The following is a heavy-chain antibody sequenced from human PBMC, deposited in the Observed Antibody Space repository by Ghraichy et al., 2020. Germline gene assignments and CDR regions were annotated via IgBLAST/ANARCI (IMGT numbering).Heavy chain of an antibody. V-gene: IGHV4-38-2*01. J-gene: IGHJ3*02. CDR1: GYSISSGYY. CDR3: ARIDHITMVRGVTLDAFDI. Sequence: SETLSLTCAVSGYSISSGYYWGWIRQPPGKGLEWIGSIYHSGSTYYNPSLKSRVTISVDTSKNQFSLKLSSVTAADTAVYYCARIDHITMVRGVTLDAFDIWGQGTMVTVSS. CDR2: IYHSGST. D-gene: IGHD3-10*01.